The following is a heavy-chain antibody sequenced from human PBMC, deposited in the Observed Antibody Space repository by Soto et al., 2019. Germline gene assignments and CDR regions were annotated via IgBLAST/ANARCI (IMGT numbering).Heavy chain of an antibody. J-gene: IGHJ6*02. D-gene: IGHD6-13*01. CDR1: GFTLSAYY. CDR3: ARVSAVAGSYAMDV. Sequence: PVGSLRLSCAASGFTLSAYYMTWIRQAPGKGLEWISYISSSGGTIYHADSVKGRFTISRDNAKKSLDLQMNSLRAEDTAVYYCARVSAVAGSYAMDVWGQGTTVTVSS. CDR2: ISSSGGTI. V-gene: IGHV3-11*01.